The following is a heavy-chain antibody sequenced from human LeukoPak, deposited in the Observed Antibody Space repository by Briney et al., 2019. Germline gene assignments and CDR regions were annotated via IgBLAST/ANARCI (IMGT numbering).Heavy chain of an antibody. CDR1: GFTFSSYN. Sequence: PGGSLRLSCAPSGFTFSSYNMNWLRQAPGKGLEWLSCMSISSTTIYYADSVKGRFTISRDNGKNSLSLPMNSLRAADVAMSHWASPPYSYDSSGTRHWYFDVWGRGSLVTVSS. D-gene: IGHD3-22*01. V-gene: IGHV3-48*01. CDR2: MSISSTTI. CDR3: ASPPYSYDSSGTRHWYFDV. J-gene: IGHJ2*01.